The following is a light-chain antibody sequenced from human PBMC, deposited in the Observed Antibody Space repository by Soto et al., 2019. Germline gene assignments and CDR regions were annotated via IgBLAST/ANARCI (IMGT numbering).Light chain of an antibody. CDR3: KSYRSSRILV. V-gene: IGLV2-14*01. CDR1: SSDVGGHNY. J-gene: IGLJ1*01. CDR2: EIS. Sequence: SVLTQPASVSGSPGQSITISCTGTSSDVGGHNYVSWYQQHPGKAPKLLIYEISNRPSGVSNRFSGSRSGNTASLTISGLQAEDEADYYCKSYRSSRILVFGTGTKVTVL.